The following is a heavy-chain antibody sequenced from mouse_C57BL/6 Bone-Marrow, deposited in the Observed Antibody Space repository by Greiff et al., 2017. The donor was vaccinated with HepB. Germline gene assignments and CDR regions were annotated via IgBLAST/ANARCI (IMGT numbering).Heavy chain of an antibody. V-gene: IGHV1-55*01. CDR3: ARGGGGYYYAMDY. CDR1: GYTFTSYW. CDR2: IYPGSGST. J-gene: IGHJ4*01. Sequence: QVQLQQPGAELVKPGASVKMSCKASGYTFTSYWITWVKQRPGQGLEWIGDIYPGSGSTNYNEKFKSKATLTVDTSSSTAYMQLSSLTSEDSAVYYCARGGGGYYYAMDYWGQGTSVTVSS. D-gene: IGHD1-1*02.